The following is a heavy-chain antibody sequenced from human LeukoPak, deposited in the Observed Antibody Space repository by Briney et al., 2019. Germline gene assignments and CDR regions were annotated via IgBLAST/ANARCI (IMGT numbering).Heavy chain of an antibody. Sequence: SETLSLTCTVSGGSISSSSYYWGWIRQPPGKGLECIGLIYYSGSTYYNPSLKSRVTISVDTSKNQFSLKLSSVTAADTAVYYCARALTFYYFDYWGQGTLVTVSS. J-gene: IGHJ4*02. D-gene: IGHD1-20*01. CDR2: IYYSGST. CDR3: ARALTFYYFDY. CDR1: GGSISSSSYY. V-gene: IGHV4-39*07.